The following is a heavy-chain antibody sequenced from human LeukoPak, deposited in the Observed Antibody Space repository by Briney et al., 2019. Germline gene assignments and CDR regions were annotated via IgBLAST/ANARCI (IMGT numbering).Heavy chain of an antibody. CDR2: INPNSGGT. V-gene: IGHV1-2*02. J-gene: IGHJ5*02. CDR1: GYTFTGHY. CDR3: ARDTGLTIFGVVAYNWFDP. D-gene: IGHD3-3*01. Sequence: GASVKVSCKASGYTFTGHYIHWVRQAPGQGLEWMGWINPNSGGTNYAQKLQGRVTMTTDTSTSTAYMELRSLRSDDTAVYYCARDTGLTIFGVVAYNWFDPWGQGTLVTVSS.